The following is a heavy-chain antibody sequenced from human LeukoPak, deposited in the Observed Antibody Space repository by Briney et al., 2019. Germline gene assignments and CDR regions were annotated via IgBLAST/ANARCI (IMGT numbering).Heavy chain of an antibody. Sequence: GGSLRLSCAASGFIFGDYWMTWVRQAPGKGLEWVANIRKDSGDKQYVDSVRGRFTISRDNAEKSLYLQMGSLRAEDTAVYYCAREGGYSFGSAFDYWGQGTLVTVSS. D-gene: IGHD5-18*01. J-gene: IGHJ4*02. CDR1: GFIFGDYW. V-gene: IGHV3-7*01. CDR3: AREGGYSFGSAFDY. CDR2: IRKDSGDK.